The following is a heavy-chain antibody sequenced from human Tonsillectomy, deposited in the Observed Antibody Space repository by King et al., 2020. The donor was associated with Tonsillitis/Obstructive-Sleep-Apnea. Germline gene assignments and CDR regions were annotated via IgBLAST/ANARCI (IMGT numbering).Heavy chain of an antibody. J-gene: IGHJ5*02. CDR3: AKNLHGDYVFLFDP. V-gene: IGHV3-30*18. D-gene: IGHD4-17*01. Sequence: VQLVESGGGVVQPGRSLRLSCAASGFTFSSYGMHWVRQAPGRGLEWVVVISYDGSNKYYADSVKGRFTISRDNSKNTLSLQMNSLRAEDTAVYYCAKNLHGDYVFLFDPWGQGTLVTVSS. CDR1: GFTFSSYG. CDR2: ISYDGSNK.